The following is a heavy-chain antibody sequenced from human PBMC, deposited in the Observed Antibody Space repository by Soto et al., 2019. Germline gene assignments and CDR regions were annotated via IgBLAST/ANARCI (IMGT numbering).Heavy chain of an antibody. CDR1: GYTFTSYG. J-gene: IGHJ6*02. V-gene: IGHV1-18*04. CDR3: ARAGLTLVGGESGAGPQHYGMDV. CDR2: ISAYNGNT. D-gene: IGHD3-10*01. Sequence: ASVKVSCKASGYTFTSYGISWVRQAPGQGLEWMGWISAYNGNTNYAQKLQGRVTMTTDTSTSTAYMELRSLRSDDTAVYYCARAGLTLVGGESGAGPQHYGMDVWGQGTTVTVSS.